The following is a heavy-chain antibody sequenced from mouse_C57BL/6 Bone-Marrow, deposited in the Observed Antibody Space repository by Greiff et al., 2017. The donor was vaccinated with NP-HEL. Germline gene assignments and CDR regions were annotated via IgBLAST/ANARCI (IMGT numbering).Heavy chain of an antibody. J-gene: IGHJ4*01. CDR2: IWGGGST. CDR1: GFSLTSYG. CDR3: AKRDYSNYYAMDY. D-gene: IGHD2-5*01. Sequence: VKVVESGPGLVAPSQSLSITCTVSGFSLTSYGVDWVRQPPGKGLEWLGVIWGGGSTNYNSALMSRLSISKDNSKSQVFLKMNSLQTDDTAMYYCAKRDYSNYYAMDYWGQGTSVTVSS. V-gene: IGHV2-9*01.